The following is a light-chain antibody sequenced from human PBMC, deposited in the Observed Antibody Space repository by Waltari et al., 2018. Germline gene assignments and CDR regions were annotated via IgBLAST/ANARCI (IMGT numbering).Light chain of an antibody. Sequence: QSVLTQPPSASATPGQSVTIPCSVGMSNIGSNTVNWYQPFPGAAPKVLIYRNDQRPSGVPDRFSGSKSGTSASLGISGLQPEDEADYYCGTWDYSLNGAVFGGGTKLTVL. J-gene: IGLJ2*01. CDR1: MSNIGSNT. V-gene: IGLV1-44*01. CDR2: RND. CDR3: GTWDYSLNGAV.